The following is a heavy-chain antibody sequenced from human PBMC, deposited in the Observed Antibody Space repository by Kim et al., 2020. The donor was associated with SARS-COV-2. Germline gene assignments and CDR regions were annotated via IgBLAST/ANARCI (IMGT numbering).Heavy chain of an antibody. J-gene: IGHJ4*02. CDR3: ARQGNVRPSAWYFDY. D-gene: IGHD6-19*01. Sequence: PSPRRRVTLSVDTSKGQFSLKLSSVTAADTAVYYCARQGNVRPSAWYFDYWGQGALFTVSS. V-gene: IGHV4-39*01.